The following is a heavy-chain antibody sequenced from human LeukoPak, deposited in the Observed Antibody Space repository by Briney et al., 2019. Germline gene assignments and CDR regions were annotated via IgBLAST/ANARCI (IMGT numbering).Heavy chain of an antibody. J-gene: IGHJ4*02. CDR1: GFTFSDHH. V-gene: IGHV3-11*01. CDR2: ISTSGNII. D-gene: IGHD3-16*01. Sequence: SLRLSCAASGFTFSDHHMTWIRQAPSNALKSVSYISTSGNIINYADSVKGRFTISRDIAKKSLFLQMNSLRADDTAVYFCARDPQTVGGPESVFDFWGQGTRVCVSS. CDR3: ARDPQTVGGPESVFDF.